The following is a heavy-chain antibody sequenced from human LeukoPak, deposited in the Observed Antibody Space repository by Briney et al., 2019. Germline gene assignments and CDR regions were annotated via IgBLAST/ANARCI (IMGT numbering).Heavy chain of an antibody. Sequence: ASVKVSCKASGYTFTSYGISWVRQAPGQGLEWMGWISAYNGNTNYAQKLQGRVTMTTDTSTSKAYMELRSLRSDDTAVYYCARDGGEVPAAIRGWFDPWGQGTLVTVSS. V-gene: IGHV1-18*01. CDR1: GYTFTSYG. J-gene: IGHJ5*02. CDR3: ARDGGEVPAAIRGWFDP. CDR2: ISAYNGNT. D-gene: IGHD2-2*02.